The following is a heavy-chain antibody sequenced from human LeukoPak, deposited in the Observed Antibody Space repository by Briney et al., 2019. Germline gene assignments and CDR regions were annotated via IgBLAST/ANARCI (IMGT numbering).Heavy chain of an antibody. CDR3: VRHGLGSSWFGFDY. CDR1: GYTFTTYW. CDR2: IYPGDSDP. V-gene: IGHV5-51*01. D-gene: IGHD6-13*01. J-gene: IGHJ4*02. Sequence: GESLKISCKGSGYTFTTYWIGWVRQMPGKGLGWMGIIYPGDSDPRYSPPFQGQVTISADTSISTAYLQWSSLKASDSAMYYCVRHGLGSSWFGFDYWGQGTLVTVSS.